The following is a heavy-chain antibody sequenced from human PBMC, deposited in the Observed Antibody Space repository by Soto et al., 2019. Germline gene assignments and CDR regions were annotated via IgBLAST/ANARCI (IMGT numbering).Heavy chain of an antibody. J-gene: IGHJ6*02. Sequence: SETLSLTCAVYGGSFSGHYWTWIRQSPGEGLEWIGEINHSGFTNYNPSLKSRLTMSVDTSKSQFSLKLSSVTAADTAVYYCARGVAARPCSRTGTYYGMDVWGQGTPVTVSS. D-gene: IGHD2-2*01. CDR3: ARGVAARPCSRTGTYYGMDV. V-gene: IGHV4-34*01. CDR1: GGSFSGHY. CDR2: INHSGFT.